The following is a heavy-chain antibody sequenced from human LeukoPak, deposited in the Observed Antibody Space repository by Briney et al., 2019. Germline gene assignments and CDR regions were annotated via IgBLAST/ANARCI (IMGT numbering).Heavy chain of an antibody. CDR1: GFTFSNYA. Sequence: PGGSLGLSCAASGFTFSNYAMHWVRQAPGKGLEWVAVIWYDGSNEYYANSVKGRFTISRDNSKNTLYLQMNSLRAEDTAVYYCAREADCSGGNCYRGAFDIWGQGTMITVSS. V-gene: IGHV3-33*01. CDR2: IWYDGSNE. J-gene: IGHJ3*02. CDR3: AREADCSGGNCYRGAFDI. D-gene: IGHD2-15*01.